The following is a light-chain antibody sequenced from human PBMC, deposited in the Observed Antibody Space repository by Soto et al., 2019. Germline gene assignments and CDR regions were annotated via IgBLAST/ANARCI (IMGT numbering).Light chain of an antibody. V-gene: IGKV3-15*01. CDR3: QQYNKWPPYT. CDR1: QSVSSN. J-gene: IGKJ2*01. CDR2: AAS. Sequence: EIVMTQSPATLSVSPGERATLSCRASQSVSSNLAWYQQKPGQAPRLLIYAASTRAMGIPARFSGSGSGTEFTLTISSLQSEDFAVYYCQQYNKWPPYTFGQGTKLEIK.